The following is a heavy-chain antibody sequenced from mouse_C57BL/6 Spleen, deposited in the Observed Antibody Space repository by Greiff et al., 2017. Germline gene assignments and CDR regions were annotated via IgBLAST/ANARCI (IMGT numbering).Heavy chain of an antibody. D-gene: IGHD2-4*01. CDR3: AYDYDAWFAY. V-gene: IGHV1-53*01. Sequence: VQLQQSGTDLVKPAASVKLSCKASGYTFTSYWMYWVKQRPGQGLVWIGNINPSNGGTNYNEKFKSKATLTVDKSSSTAYMHLSSLTSEDSAVYYCAYDYDAWFAYWGQGTLVTVSA. CDR2: INPSNGGT. J-gene: IGHJ3*01. CDR1: GYTFTSYW.